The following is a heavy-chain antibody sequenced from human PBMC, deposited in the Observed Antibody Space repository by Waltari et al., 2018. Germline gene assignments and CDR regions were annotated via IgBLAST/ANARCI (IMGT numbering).Heavy chain of an antibody. D-gene: IGHD3-22*01. V-gene: IGHV1-69*14. Sequence: QVQLVQSGAEVKKPGSSVKVSCKASGGTFSSYAISWVRQAPGQGLEWMGGIIPILGTANYAQKFQGRVTITADKSTSTAYMELSSLRSEDTAVYYCARALYYYDSSGYYYLGYWGQGTLVTVSS. CDR3: ARALYYYDSSGYYYLGY. J-gene: IGHJ4*02. CDR1: GGTFSSYA. CDR2: IIPILGTA.